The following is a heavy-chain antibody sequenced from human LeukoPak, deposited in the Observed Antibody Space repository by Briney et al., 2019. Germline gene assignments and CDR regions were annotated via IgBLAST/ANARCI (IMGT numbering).Heavy chain of an antibody. J-gene: IGHJ4*02. CDR1: GGTFSSYA. Sequence: SVKVSCKASGGTFSSYAISWVRQAPGQGLEWMGGIIPIFGTANYAQKFQGRVTITADESTSTAYMELSSLRSEDTAVYYCARGGYLGLQAPFDYWGQGTLVTVSS. CDR2: IIPIFGTA. CDR3: ARGGYLGLQAPFDY. V-gene: IGHV1-69*13. D-gene: IGHD3/OR15-3a*01.